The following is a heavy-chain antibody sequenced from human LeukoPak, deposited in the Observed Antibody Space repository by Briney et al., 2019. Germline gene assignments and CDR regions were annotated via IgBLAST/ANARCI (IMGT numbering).Heavy chain of an antibody. D-gene: IGHD6-19*01. CDR1: GFTFRSYA. Sequence: GGSLRLSCAASGFTFRSYAMNWVRQGPGKGLEWVSTMSASDAGTYHADSVKGRFTISRDNSKNTLYPQMNSLRAEDTAVYYCAKGSAVADIYFDYWGQGTLVTVSS. V-gene: IGHV3-23*01. J-gene: IGHJ4*02. CDR3: AKGSAVADIYFDY. CDR2: MSASDAGT.